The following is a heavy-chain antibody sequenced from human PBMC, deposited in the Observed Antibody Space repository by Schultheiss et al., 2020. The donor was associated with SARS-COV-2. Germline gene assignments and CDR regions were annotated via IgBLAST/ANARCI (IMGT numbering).Heavy chain of an antibody. CDR3: TTVDPHYYYGMDV. J-gene: IGHJ6*02. CDR2: ISGSGGST. CDR1: GFTFSSYA. Sequence: GESLKISCAASGFTFSSYAMSWVRQAPGKGLEWVSAISGSGGSTYYADSVKGRFTISRDNSKNTLYLQMNSLRAEDTAVYYCTTVDPHYYYGMDVWGQGTTVTVSS. D-gene: IGHD1-14*01. V-gene: IGHV3-23*01.